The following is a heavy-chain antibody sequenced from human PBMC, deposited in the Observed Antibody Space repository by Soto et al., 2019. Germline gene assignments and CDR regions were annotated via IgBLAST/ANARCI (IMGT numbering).Heavy chain of an antibody. CDR1: EFTFSNYA. CDR3: AKPHSAGYSTRFFYH. Sequence: GGSLRLSCAASEFTFSNYAMSWVRQAPGKGLEWVSGLSNGGGGTYSADSVKGRFTISRDNSKSTVYLQMNSLRAEDTAVYYCAKPHSAGYSTRFFYHWGRGSLVTVSS. J-gene: IGHJ4*02. CDR2: LSNGGGGT. V-gene: IGHV3-23*01. D-gene: IGHD4-4*01.